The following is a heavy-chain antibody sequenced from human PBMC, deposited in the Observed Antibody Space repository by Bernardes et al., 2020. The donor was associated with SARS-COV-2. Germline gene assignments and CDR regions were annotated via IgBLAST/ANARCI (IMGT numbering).Heavy chain of an antibody. Sequence: GGSLRLSCAASGFTFSDYYMSWIRQAPGKGLEWVSYISSSSSYTNYADSVKGRFTISRDNAKNSLYLQMNSLRAEDTAVYYCARVTSAYSSSFSHYYYYYMDVWGKGTTVTVSS. V-gene: IGHV3-11*05. J-gene: IGHJ6*03. CDR2: ISSSSSYT. CDR1: GFTFSDYY. D-gene: IGHD6-6*01. CDR3: ARVTSAYSSSFSHYYYYYMDV.